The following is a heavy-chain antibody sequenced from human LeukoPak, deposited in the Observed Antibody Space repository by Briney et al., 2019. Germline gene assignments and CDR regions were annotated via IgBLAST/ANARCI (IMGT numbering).Heavy chain of an antibody. CDR2: VYHSGST. V-gene: IGHV4-38-2*02. CDR3: ASPPQRTPDDYVWGTYQEPSYFDY. D-gene: IGHD3-16*02. CDR1: GYSISSGYY. Sequence: SETLSLTCSVSGYSISSGYYWGWIRQPPGKGLQWLGSVYHSGSTYYNPSLKSRVTISVDTSKNQFSLKLSSVTAADTAVYYCASPPQRTPDDYVWGTYQEPSYFDYWGQGTLVTVSS. J-gene: IGHJ4*02.